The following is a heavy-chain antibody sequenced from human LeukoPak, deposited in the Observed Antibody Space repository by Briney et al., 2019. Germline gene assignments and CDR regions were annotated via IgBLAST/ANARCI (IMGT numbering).Heavy chain of an antibody. CDR1: GFTVSSNY. CDR3: ARQGYSYEFDY. Sequence: GGSLRLSCAASGFTVSSNYMSWVRQAPGKGLEWVSVIYSGGSTYYADSVKGRFTISRDSSKNTLYLQMNSLRAEDTAVYYCARQGYSYEFDYWGQGTLVTVSS. CDR2: IYSGGST. V-gene: IGHV3-53*01. J-gene: IGHJ4*02. D-gene: IGHD5-18*01.